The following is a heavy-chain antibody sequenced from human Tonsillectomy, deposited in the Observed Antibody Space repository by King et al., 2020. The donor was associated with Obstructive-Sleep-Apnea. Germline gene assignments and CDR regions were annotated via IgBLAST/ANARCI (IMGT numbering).Heavy chain of an antibody. Sequence: QLQESGPGLVKPSETLSLTCTVSGYSISSGYYWGWIRQPPGKGLEWIGSIYHSGSTYYNPSLKSRATISVDTSKNQFSLKLSSVTAADTAVYYCARDYYDFWSGLEDYWGQGTLVTVSS. CDR2: IYHSGST. D-gene: IGHD3-3*01. V-gene: IGHV4-38-2*02. J-gene: IGHJ4*02. CDR3: ARDYYDFWSGLEDY. CDR1: GYSISSGYY.